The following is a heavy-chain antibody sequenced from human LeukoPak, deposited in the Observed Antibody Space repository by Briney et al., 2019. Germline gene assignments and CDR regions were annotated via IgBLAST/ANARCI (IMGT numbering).Heavy chain of an antibody. CDR1: GFTFSSDA. CDR2: ISGGGGDI. Sequence: GGSLRLSCAASGFTFSSDAIIWVRQAPGKGLEWVSNISGGGGDIYYGDSVKGRFTISRDNSKTTLYLQMNSLRAEDTAVYWCVKTMTGYFSDGFDIWGQGTMVTVSS. CDR3: VKTMTGYFSDGFDI. D-gene: IGHD3-9*01. J-gene: IGHJ3*02. V-gene: IGHV3-23*01.